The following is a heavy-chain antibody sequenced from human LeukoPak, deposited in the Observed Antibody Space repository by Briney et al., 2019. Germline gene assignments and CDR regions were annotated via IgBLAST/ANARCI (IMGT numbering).Heavy chain of an antibody. Sequence: ASVKVSCKASGYTFTSYGISWVRQAPGQGLERMGWISAYNGNTNYAQKLQGRVTMTTDTSTSTAYMELRSLRSDGTAVYYCARTAVTTLNYYYYYYMDVWGKGTTVTVSS. D-gene: IGHD4-17*01. CDR3: ARTAVTTLNYYYYYYMDV. J-gene: IGHJ6*03. CDR2: ISAYNGNT. CDR1: GYTFTSYG. V-gene: IGHV1-18*01.